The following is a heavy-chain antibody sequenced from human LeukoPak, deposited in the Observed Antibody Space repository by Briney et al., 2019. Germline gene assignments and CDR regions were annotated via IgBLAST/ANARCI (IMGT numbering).Heavy chain of an antibody. CDR1: GFPVSDNY. V-gene: IGHV3-21*01. CDR3: ARTPSIVGYTSRELGHWYFDL. J-gene: IGHJ2*01. Sequence: GGSLRLSCAASGFPVSDNYMSWVRQAPGKGLEWLSSISGSSSYIYYADSVKGRFTISRDNARNSLYLQMKSLRAEDTAVYYCARTPSIVGYTSRELGHWYFDLWGRGTPVTVSS. CDR2: ISGSSSYI. D-gene: IGHD6-13*01.